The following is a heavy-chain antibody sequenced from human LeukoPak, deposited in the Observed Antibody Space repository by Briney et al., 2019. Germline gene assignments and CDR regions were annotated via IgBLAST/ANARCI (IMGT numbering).Heavy chain of an antibody. V-gene: IGHV3-15*01. J-gene: IGHJ5*02. CDR3: ATVPRPGFDP. D-gene: IGHD2-2*01. Sequence: GGSLRLSRAASGLIFSDSGMSCVRQAPGEGLEWVGRIKSKTGGGTTDYAAPVKGRFTISRDDSRNTMYLQMNSLKTEDTALYSGATVPRPGFDPWGQGTLVTVSS. CDR2: IKSKTGGGTT. CDR1: GLIFSDSG.